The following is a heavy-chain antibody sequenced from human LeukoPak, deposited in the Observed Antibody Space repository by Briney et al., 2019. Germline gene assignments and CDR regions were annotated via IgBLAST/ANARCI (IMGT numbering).Heavy chain of an antibody. CDR2: INHSGST. V-gene: IGHV4-34*01. Sequence: KPSETLSLTCAVYGGSFSGCYWSWIRQPPGKGLEWIGEINHSGSTNYNPSLKSRVTISVDTSKNQFSLKLSSVTAADTAVYYCARGRLKQWLVRYADYYDGMYVWGQGTTVTVSS. CDR1: GGSFSGCY. J-gene: IGHJ6*02. D-gene: IGHD6-19*01. CDR3: ARGRLKQWLVRYADYYDGMYV.